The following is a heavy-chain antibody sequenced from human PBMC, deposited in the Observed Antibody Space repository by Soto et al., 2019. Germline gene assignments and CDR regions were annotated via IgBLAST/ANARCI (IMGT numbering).Heavy chain of an antibody. V-gene: IGHV3-33*01. D-gene: IGHD3-10*01. CDR3: ATAVGGFGESVDY. CDR1: GFTFSSYG. Sequence: QVQLVESGGGVVQPGRSLRLSCAASGFTFSSYGMHWVRQAPGTGLEWVAVIWYDGSNKYYANSVKGRFTIARDNSKNALYLDMNSLRAEDMAVYCCATAVGGFGESVDYWGQGTLVTVSS. CDR2: IWYDGSNK. J-gene: IGHJ4*02.